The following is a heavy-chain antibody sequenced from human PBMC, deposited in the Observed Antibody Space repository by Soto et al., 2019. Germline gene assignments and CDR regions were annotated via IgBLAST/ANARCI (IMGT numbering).Heavy chain of an antibody. CDR1: GFTFSSYE. V-gene: IGHV3-48*03. J-gene: IGHJ6*02. CDR2: ISSSGSTI. D-gene: IGHD2-2*01. Sequence: EEQLVESGGGLVQPGGSLRLSCAASGFTFSSYEMNWVRQAPGKGLEWVSYISSSGSTIYYADSVKGRFTISRDNAKNSLYLQMNSLRAEDTAVYYCAREILGYCSSTSCYPAYYYYGMDVWGQGTTVTVSS. CDR3: AREILGYCSSTSCYPAYYYYGMDV.